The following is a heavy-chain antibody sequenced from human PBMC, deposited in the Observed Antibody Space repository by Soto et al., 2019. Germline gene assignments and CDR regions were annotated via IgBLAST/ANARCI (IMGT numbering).Heavy chain of an antibody. CDR2: IYYSGST. J-gene: IGHJ3*02. CDR3: ARDLSTVNKNGGDAFDI. Sequence: QVQLQESGPGLVKPSQTLSLPCTVSGGSISSGGYYWSWIRQHPGKGLEWIGYIYYSGSTYYNPSLKSRVTMSVDTSKNQFSLKLSSVTAADTAVYYCARDLSTVNKNGGDAFDICGQGTMVTVSS. D-gene: IGHD4-17*01. CDR1: GGSISSGGYY. V-gene: IGHV4-31*03.